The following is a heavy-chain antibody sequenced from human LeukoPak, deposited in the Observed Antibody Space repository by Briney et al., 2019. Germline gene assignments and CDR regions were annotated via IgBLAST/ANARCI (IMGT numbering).Heavy chain of an antibody. V-gene: IGHV3-23*01. CDR3: AKDKGSTLYYFDY. J-gene: IGHJ4*02. Sequence: GGSLRLSCAASGFIFKYAWMSWVRQAPGKGLEWVSVISGSGGSTYYADSVKGRFTISRDDSKNTLYLQMNSLRAEDTAVYYCAKDKGSTLYYFDYWGQGTLVTVSS. CDR1: GFIFKYAW. CDR2: ISGSGGST. D-gene: IGHD1-26*01.